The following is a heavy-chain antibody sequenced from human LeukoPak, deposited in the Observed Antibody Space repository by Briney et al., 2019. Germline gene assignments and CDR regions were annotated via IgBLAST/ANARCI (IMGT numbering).Heavy chain of an antibody. Sequence: GGSLRLSCAASGFTFSSYGMHWVRKAPGKGLEWVAFIRYDGSNKYYADSVKGRFTISRDNSKNTLYLQMNSLRAEDTAVYYCAKDYRDCSSTSCYYYYYMDVWGKGTTVTVSS. D-gene: IGHD2-2*01. V-gene: IGHV3-30*02. CDR1: GFTFSSYG. J-gene: IGHJ6*03. CDR2: IRYDGSNK. CDR3: AKDYRDCSSTSCYYYYYMDV.